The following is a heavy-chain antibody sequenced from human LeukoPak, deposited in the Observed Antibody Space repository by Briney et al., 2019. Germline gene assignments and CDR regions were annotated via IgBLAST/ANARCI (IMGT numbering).Heavy chain of an antibody. CDR1: GFTFSSYA. Sequence: GGSLRLSCAASGFTFSSYAMHWVRQAPGKGLEWVAVISYDGSNKYYADSVKGRFTISSDNSKNTLYLQMNSLRAEDTAVYYCARDQHGSWGQGTLVTVSS. CDR2: ISYDGSNK. D-gene: IGHD1-26*01. J-gene: IGHJ4*02. V-gene: IGHV3-30*04. CDR3: ARDQHGS.